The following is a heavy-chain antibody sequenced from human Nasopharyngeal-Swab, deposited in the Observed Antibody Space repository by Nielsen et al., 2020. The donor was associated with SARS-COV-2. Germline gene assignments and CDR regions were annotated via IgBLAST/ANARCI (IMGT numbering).Heavy chain of an antibody. CDR1: GYTFTTYP. CDR3: ARDTPAIDGYADY. J-gene: IGHJ4*02. V-gene: IGHV7-4-1*02. D-gene: IGHD5-24*01. CDR2: INTITGNQ. Sequence: ASVKVSCKASGYTFTTYPMNWVRQAPGQGLEWMGWINTITGNQTYAQGFTGRFVFYLDTSVSTAYLQIISLKAEDTAVYYCARDTPAIDGYADYWGQGTLVTVSS.